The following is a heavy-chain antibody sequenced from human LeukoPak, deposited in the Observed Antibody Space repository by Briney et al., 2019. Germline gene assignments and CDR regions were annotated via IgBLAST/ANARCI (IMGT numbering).Heavy chain of an antibody. CDR3: AREDSGYGGGEYSSGWSTGGFDY. CDR2: ISAYNGNT. Sequence: ASVKVSCKASGYTFTSYGISWVRQAPGHGLEWMGWISAYNGNTNYAQKFQGRVTMTRDTSISTAYMELSRLRADDTAVYYWAREDSGYGGGEYSSGWSTGGFDYWGQGTLVTVSS. J-gene: IGHJ4*02. D-gene: IGHD6-19*01. V-gene: IGHV1-18*01. CDR1: GYTFTSYG.